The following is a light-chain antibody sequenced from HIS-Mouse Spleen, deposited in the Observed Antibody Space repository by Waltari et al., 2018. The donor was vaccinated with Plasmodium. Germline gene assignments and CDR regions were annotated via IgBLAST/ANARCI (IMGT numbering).Light chain of an antibody. J-gene: IGLJ3*02. V-gene: IGLV3-10*01. CDR2: EDS. CDR3: YSTDSSGNHRV. Sequence: SYELTQPPSVSVPPGKTARITCPGDDLPKKYAYWYQQKSGQAPVLVIYEDSKRPSGIPERFSGSSSGTMATLTISGAQVEDEADYYCYSTDSSGNHRVFGGGTKLTVL. CDR1: DLPKKY.